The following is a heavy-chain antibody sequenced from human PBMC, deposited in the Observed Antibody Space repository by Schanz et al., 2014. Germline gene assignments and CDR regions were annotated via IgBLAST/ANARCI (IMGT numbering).Heavy chain of an antibody. Sequence: DVQLLESGGGLVQPGGSLRLSCAASGFTFTNYAMSWVRQAPGKGLEWISFINTGSNYINYADSVKGRFTISRDNTKNSLFLQLNSLRADDTAVYYCARNRGSGGQNWYFDLWGRGTLVTVSS. D-gene: IGHD1-26*01. CDR3: ARNRGSGGQNWYFDL. V-gene: IGHV3-48*04. CDR1: GFTFTNYA. J-gene: IGHJ2*01. CDR2: INTGSNYI.